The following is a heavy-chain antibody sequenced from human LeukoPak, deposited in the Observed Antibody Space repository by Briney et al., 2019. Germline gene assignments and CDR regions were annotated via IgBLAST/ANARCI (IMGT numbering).Heavy chain of an antibody. CDR3: ARRSYCRSITRSRTFYY. J-gene: IGHJ4*02. CDR1: GGSISSNNYY. Sequence: SETLSLTCTVSGGSISSNNYYWGWIRQPPGKGLERIGNIYFTGSTYYSPSLKSRVTISVDTSNNQFSLKLNSVTAADTAVYYCARRSYCRSITRSRTFYYWGQGTLVIVSS. V-gene: IGHV4-39*01. CDR2: IYFTGST. D-gene: IGHD2-2*01.